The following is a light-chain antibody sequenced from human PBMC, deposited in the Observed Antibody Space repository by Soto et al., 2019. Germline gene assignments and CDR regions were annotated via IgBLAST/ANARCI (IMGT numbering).Light chain of an antibody. J-gene: IGLJ1*01. CDR3: QSYDSSLSGYV. CDR2: GNT. V-gene: IGLV1-40*01. Sequence: VLTQPPSVSGAPGQRVTISCTGSSSNIGAGYDVHWYQQLPGTAPKLLIYGNTNRPSGVPDRLSGSKSGTSASLAITGLQAEDEADYYCQSYDSSLSGYVFGTGTKLTVL. CDR1: SSNIGAGYD.